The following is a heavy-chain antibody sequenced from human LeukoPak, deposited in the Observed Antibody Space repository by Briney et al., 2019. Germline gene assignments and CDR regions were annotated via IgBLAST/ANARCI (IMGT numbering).Heavy chain of an antibody. CDR3: AREFAGYSSGWYAGYGWFPP. CDR2: TYYRAKWYN. V-gene: IGHV6-1*01. Sequence: PSQTLSLTCAISGDSVSSNSAAWNWIRQSPSIGLEWLGRTYYRAKWYNAYAVSVKSRITLSPDTSKNPCSLQLNSVTPADTGVYYCAREFAGYSSGWYAGYGWFPPWGQGTLVTVSS. D-gene: IGHD6-19*01. J-gene: IGHJ5*02. CDR1: GDSVSSNSAA.